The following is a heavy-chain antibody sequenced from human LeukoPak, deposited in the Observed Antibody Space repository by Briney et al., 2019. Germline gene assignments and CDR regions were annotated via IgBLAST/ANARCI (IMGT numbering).Heavy chain of an antibody. V-gene: IGHV3-9*01. CDR2: INWNSGTI. J-gene: IGHJ6*03. CDR1: GFTFDDFA. D-gene: IGHD3-10*01. CDR3: VKEGEMGQNYYGSGRYYYYMDV. Sequence: PGRSLRLSCAASGFTFDDFAMHWVRQAPGKGLEWVSGINWNSGTIAYAVSVKGRFTISRDNAKNPLYLQMNSLRADDTALYYCVKEGEMGQNYYGSGRYYYYMDVWGKGTMVTVSS.